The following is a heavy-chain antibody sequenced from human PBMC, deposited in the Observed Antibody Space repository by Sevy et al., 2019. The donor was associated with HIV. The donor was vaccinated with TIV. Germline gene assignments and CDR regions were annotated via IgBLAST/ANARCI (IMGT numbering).Heavy chain of an antibody. CDR2: IGTAAGVT. V-gene: IGHV3-48*02. CDR1: GFTFNTYS. D-gene: IGHD2-21*01. Sequence: GGSLRLSCAASGFTFNTYSLIWVRQTPGKGLGWLSFIGTAAGVTYYADSVKGRFTISRVNAKNSLYLQMHSLRDEDTAVYYCARCPGHYSIDYWGQGTLVTVSS. CDR3: ARCPGHYSIDY. J-gene: IGHJ4*02.